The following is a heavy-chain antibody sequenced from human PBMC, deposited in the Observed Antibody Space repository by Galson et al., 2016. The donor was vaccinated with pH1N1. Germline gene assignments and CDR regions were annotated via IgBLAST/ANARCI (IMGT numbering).Heavy chain of an antibody. CDR2: IIPILNTA. D-gene: IGHD3-22*01. CDR3: AREDYYDTDLSDWYFDL. V-gene: IGHV1-69*13. J-gene: IGHJ2*01. CDR1: GGTFSSYG. Sequence: SVKVSCKASGGTFSSYGINWVRQAPGQGLEWMGGIIPILNTAKYAQNFQGRVTITADESTTTAYMELSSLRSEDTAVYYCAREDYYDTDLSDWYFDLWGRGTLLTVSS.